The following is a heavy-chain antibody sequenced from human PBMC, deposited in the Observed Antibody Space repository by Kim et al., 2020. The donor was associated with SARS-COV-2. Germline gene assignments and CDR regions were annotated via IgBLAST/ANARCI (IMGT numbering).Heavy chain of an antibody. D-gene: IGHD6-13*01. V-gene: IGHV7-4-1*02. CDR3: ARVGKPQGRDSSSWTH. CDR2: INTNTGNP. CDR1: GYTFTSYA. J-gene: IGHJ4*02. Sequence: ASVKVSCKASGYTFTSYAMNWVRQAPGQGLEWMGWINTNTGNPTYAQGFTGRFVFSLDTSVSTAYLQISSLKAEDTAVYYCARVGKPQGRDSSSWTHWGQGTLITVSS.